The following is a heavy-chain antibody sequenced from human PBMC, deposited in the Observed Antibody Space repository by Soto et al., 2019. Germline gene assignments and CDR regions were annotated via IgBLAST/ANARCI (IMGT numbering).Heavy chain of an antibody. CDR2: IYHSGST. D-gene: IGHD4-17*01. Sequence: QLQLQESGSGLVKPSQTLSLTCAVSGGSISSGGYSWSWIRQPPGKGLEWIGYIYHSGSTYYNPSLKSGVTISLDRSKKQFSLKLSSVTAAETAVYYCARGMTTVTTLDYWGQGTLVTVSS. CDR3: ARGMTTVTTLDY. J-gene: IGHJ4*02. CDR1: GGSISSGGYS. V-gene: IGHV4-30-2*01.